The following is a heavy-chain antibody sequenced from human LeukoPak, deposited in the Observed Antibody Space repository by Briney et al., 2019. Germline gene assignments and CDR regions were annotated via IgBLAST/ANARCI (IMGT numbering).Heavy chain of an antibody. CDR3: ARESVDYDIMTGYTFRDEAFDI. Sequence: GASVKVSCKASGGTFSSYAISWVRQAPGQGLEWMGRIIPILGIANYAQKFQGRVTLTADKSTSTAYMELSSLRSEDTAVYFCARESVDYDIMTGYTFRDEAFDIWGQGTLVTVSS. D-gene: IGHD3-9*01. CDR2: IIPILGIA. J-gene: IGHJ3*02. V-gene: IGHV1-69*04. CDR1: GGTFSSYA.